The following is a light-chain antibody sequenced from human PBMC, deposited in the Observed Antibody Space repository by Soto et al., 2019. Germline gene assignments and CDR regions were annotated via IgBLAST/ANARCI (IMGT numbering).Light chain of an antibody. Sequence: QSALTQPPSASGSPGQSVTISCTGTSNDVGGYNYVSWYQQHPGKAPKVMIYGVSKRPSGVPDRFSGSKSGNTASLTVSGLQADDEAEYYCSSYAGSNNLVFGTGTKLTVL. J-gene: IGLJ1*01. CDR2: GVS. CDR1: SNDVGGYNY. CDR3: SSYAGSNNLV. V-gene: IGLV2-8*01.